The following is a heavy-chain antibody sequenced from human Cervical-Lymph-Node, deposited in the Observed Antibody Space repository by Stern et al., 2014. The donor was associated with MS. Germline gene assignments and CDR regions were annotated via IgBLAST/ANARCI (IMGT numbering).Heavy chain of an antibody. CDR3: ARRFGYFDS. D-gene: IGHD3-16*01. V-gene: IGHV3-30-3*01. Sequence: VQLVESGGGVVQPGRSLRLSCAASGFTFSTYTMHWVRQAPGKGLDWVAVVTHDGSNKYYADSVEGRFPISRDNAKNPLYLQMDSLRAEDTAVYYCARRFGYFDSWGQGTLVTVSS. CDR1: GFTFSTYT. J-gene: IGHJ4*02. CDR2: VTHDGSNK.